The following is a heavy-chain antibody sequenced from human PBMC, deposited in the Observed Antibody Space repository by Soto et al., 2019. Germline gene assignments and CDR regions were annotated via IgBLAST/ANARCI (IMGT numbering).Heavy chain of an antibody. CDR3: ARRHSLYSGSPPSDYFDY. CDR1: GYSFSNHW. D-gene: IGHD6-6*01. Sequence: PVASLKISCEGSGYSFSNHWSAWVRQRPGKGLEWMGIIDPGDSETTYSPSFQGQITISADKSISTAYLQWSSLEASDTAMYYCARRHSLYSGSPPSDYFDYWGQGTLVTVSS. CDR2: IDPGDSET. V-gene: IGHV5-51*01. J-gene: IGHJ4*02.